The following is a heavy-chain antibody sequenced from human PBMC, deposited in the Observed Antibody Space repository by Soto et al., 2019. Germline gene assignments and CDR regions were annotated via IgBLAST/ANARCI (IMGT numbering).Heavy chain of an antibody. D-gene: IGHD5-18*01. V-gene: IGHV4-30-4*01. J-gene: IGHJ5*02. CDR3: ARGGDGITAMVTNWFDP. CDR2: IYYSGST. CDR1: GGSISSGDYY. Sequence: ASETLSLTCTVSGGSISSGDYYGIWIRQPPGKVLEWIGYIYYSGSTYYNPSLKSRVTISVDTSKNQFSLKLSSVTAADTAVYYCARGGDGITAMVTNWFDPWGQGTLVT.